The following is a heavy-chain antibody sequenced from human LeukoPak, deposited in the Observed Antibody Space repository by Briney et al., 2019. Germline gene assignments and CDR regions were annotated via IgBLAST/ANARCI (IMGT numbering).Heavy chain of an antibody. Sequence: GGSLRLSCAVSGFPFNNAWLGWVRQAPGKGLEWVGRITSKADGGATDYAAPVEGRFTISRGDSENTLYLQMNSLKSEDTAIYYCTTYLTTRGQGTLVAVSS. CDR1: GFPFNNAW. V-gene: IGHV3-15*01. D-gene: IGHD4/OR15-4a*01. J-gene: IGHJ4*02. CDR3: TTYLTT. CDR2: ITSKADGGAT.